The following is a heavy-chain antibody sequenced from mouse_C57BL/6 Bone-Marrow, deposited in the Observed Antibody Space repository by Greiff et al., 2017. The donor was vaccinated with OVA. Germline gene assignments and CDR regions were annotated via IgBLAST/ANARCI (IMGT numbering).Heavy chain of an antibody. V-gene: IGHV5-4*01. CDR3: ARDLTGTGY. Sequence: EVKLQESGGGLVKPGGSLKLSCAASGFTFSSYAMSWVRQTPEKRLEWVATISDGGSYTYYPDNVKGRFTISRDNAKNNLYLQMSHLKSEDTAMYYCARDLTGTGYWGQGTTLTVSS. D-gene: IGHD4-1*01. CDR2: ISDGGSYT. J-gene: IGHJ2*01. CDR1: GFTFSSYA.